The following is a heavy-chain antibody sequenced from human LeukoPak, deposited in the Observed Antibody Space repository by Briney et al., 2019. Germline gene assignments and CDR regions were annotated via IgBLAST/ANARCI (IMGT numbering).Heavy chain of an antibody. CDR1: GGTFSSYA. CDR2: IIPIFGTA. Sequence: ASVKVSCKASGGTFSSYAISWVRQAPGQGLEWMGGIIPIFGTANYAQKFQGRVTITADESTSTAYMELSSLRSEDTAVYYCARETRYSGYDCLDYWGQGTLVTVSS. J-gene: IGHJ4*02. V-gene: IGHV1-69*13. CDR3: ARETRYSGYDCLDY. D-gene: IGHD5-12*01.